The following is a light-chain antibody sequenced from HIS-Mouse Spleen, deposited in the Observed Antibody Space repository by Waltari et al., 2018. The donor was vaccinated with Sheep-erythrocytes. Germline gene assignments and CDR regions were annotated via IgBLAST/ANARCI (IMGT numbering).Light chain of an antibody. Sequence: QSALTQPASVSGSPGPSITISCPGTSSDVGRYNLVSWYQQHPGKAPKLMIYEGSKRPSGVSNRFSGSKSGNTASLTISGLQAEDEADYYCCSYAGSSTPWVFGGGTKLTVL. J-gene: IGLJ3*02. CDR1: SSDVGRYNL. CDR3: CSYAGSSTPWV. V-gene: IGLV2-23*01. CDR2: EGS.